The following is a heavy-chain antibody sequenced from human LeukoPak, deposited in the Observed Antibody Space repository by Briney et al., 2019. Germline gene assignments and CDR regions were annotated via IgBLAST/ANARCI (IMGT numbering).Heavy chain of an antibody. V-gene: IGHV4-39*07. Sequence: SETLSLTCTVSGGCISSSSYYWGWIRQPQRKGLEWIGSIYYSGSTYYNPSLKSRVTISVDTSKNQFSLKLSSETAADTAVYYCARFDLYCSSTSCYYMDVWGKGTTVTVSS. CDR2: IYYSGST. CDR3: ARFDLYCSSTSCYYMDV. CDR1: GGCISSSSYY. J-gene: IGHJ6*03. D-gene: IGHD2-2*01.